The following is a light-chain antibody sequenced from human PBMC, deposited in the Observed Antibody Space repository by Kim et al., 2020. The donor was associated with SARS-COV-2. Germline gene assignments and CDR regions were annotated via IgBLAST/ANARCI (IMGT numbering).Light chain of an antibody. J-gene: IGLJ1*01. CDR2: DVS. CDR3: CSYAATYTRV. Sequence: GHSVTISCTGTSIDVGRYKYVSWYQQYPGKAPKVVMYDVSQRPSGVPNRFSGSKSGNTASLTISGLQPEDEADYYCCSYAATYTRVFGTGTKVTVL. V-gene: IGLV2-11*03. CDR1: SIDVGRYKY.